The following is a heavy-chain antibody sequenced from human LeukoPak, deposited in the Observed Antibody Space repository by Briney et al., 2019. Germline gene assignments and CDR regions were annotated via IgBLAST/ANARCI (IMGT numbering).Heavy chain of an antibody. J-gene: IGHJ4*02. CDR3: ARPRLADHISGFGLIDY. CDR2: IYYSGST. Sequence: KPSETLSLTCTVSGGSISSSSYYWGWIRQPPGKGLEYIGSIYYSGSTYYNPSLKSRVTISVDTSKNQFSLKLSSVTAADTAVYYCARPRLADHISGFGLIDYWGQGTLVTVSS. D-gene: IGHD3-16*01. V-gene: IGHV4-39*01. CDR1: GGSISSSSYY.